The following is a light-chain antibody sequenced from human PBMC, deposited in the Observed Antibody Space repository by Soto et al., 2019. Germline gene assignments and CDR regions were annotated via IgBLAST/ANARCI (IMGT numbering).Light chain of an antibody. J-gene: IGLJ1*01. Sequence: QSALTQPASVSGSPGQSITISCTGTNSDVGGYNYVSWYQQHPGKAPKLMIYDVSNRPSGVSDRFSGSKSGNTASLTISGLQAEDEADYHCSSYTSRNTYVFGTGTNLTVL. CDR1: NSDVGGYNY. V-gene: IGLV2-14*01. CDR2: DVS. CDR3: SSYTSRNTYV.